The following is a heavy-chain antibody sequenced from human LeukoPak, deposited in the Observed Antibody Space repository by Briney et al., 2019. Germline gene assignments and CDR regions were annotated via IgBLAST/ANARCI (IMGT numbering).Heavy chain of an antibody. V-gene: IGHV1-18*01. J-gene: IGHJ4*02. CDR2: ISAYNGNT. D-gene: IGHD5-18*01. CDR3: ARGLRVDTVKNDY. Sequence: ASVKVSCKASGYTFTNYGISWVRQAPGQGLEWMGWISAYNGNTHYAQNLQGRVTMTTDTSTSTAYMELKSLRSDDTAVYYCARGLRVDTVKNDYWGQGTLVTVSS. CDR1: GYTFTNYG.